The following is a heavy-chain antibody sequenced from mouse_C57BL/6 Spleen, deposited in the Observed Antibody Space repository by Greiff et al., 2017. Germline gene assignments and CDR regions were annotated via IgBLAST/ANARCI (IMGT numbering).Heavy chain of an antibody. V-gene: IGHV1-50*01. Sequence: QVQLQQPGAELVKPGASVKLSCKASGYTFTSYWMQWVKQRPGQGLEWIGEIDPSDSYTNYNQKFKGKATLTVDTSSSTAYMQLSSLTSEDSAVYYCGRRWEGFDYWGQGTTLTVSS. CDR1: GYTFTSYW. J-gene: IGHJ2*01. CDR2: IDPSDSYT. D-gene: IGHD4-1*01. CDR3: GRRWEGFDY.